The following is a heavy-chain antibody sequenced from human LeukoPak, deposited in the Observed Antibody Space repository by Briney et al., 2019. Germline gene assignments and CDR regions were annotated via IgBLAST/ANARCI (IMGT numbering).Heavy chain of an antibody. D-gene: IGHD6-13*01. J-gene: IGHJ6*03. V-gene: IGHV4-38-2*02. Sequence: SETLSLTCTVSGYSISNGHYWGWIRQPPGKGMEWIESISHTGSSYYNPSLKSRVTISVDTSKNQFSLRLSSVTAADTAVYYCARVYTGSSWDYYYYMDVWGKGTTVTVSS. CDR3: ARVYTGSSWDYYYYMDV. CDR2: ISHTGSS. CDR1: GYSISNGHY.